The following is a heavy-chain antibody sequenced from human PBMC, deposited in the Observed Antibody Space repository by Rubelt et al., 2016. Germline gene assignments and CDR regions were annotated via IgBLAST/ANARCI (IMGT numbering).Heavy chain of an antibody. J-gene: IGHJ5*02. Sequence: QLQLQESGPGLVKPSETLSLTCIVSAGSIRSTSHYWGWIRQPPGKGLEWIGSIYYTGSTYYNPSLKSRVTISIDTPKNQFSLKPSFVTAADTAGYYCARVGGYSDGQGWFDPWGQGTLVTVSS. D-gene: IGHD5-18*01. CDR1: AGSIRSTSHY. V-gene: IGHV4-39*07. CDR3: ARVGGYSDGQGWFDP. CDR2: IYYTGST.